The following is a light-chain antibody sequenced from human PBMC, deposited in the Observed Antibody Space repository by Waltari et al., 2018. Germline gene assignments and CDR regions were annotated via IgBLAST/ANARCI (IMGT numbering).Light chain of an antibody. Sequence: DIVMTQSPDSLVVSLGERATINCKSSRNLLYSHNNKDFLAWYQQKPGQPPKLLIYWASTWESGVPDRFTGSGSGTDFSLTISSLQAEDVAVYYCQQYYDTPYTFGQGTKLEIK. J-gene: IGKJ2*01. CDR2: WAS. CDR1: RNLLYSHNNKDF. V-gene: IGKV4-1*01. CDR3: QQYYDTPYT.